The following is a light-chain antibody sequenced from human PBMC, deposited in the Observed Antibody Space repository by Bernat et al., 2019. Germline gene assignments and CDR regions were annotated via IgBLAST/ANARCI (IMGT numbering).Light chain of an antibody. CDR3: QQYNKWPYT. V-gene: IGKV3-15*01. CDR1: ESVSSN. Sequence: EIVMTQSPGNLSASPGERATVSCRASESVSSNLAWYQQKPGQSPRLLIYSASSRATGVPPRFTGSGSGTEVTLTVSRLQSEDVAVYHCQQYNKWPYTFGQGTKLQI. CDR2: SAS. J-gene: IGKJ2*01.